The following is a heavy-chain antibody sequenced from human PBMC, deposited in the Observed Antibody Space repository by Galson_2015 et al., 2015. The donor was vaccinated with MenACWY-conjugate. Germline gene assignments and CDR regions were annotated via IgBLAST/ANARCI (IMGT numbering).Heavy chain of an antibody. J-gene: IGHJ3*02. CDR1: GFTFSSYA. V-gene: IGHV3-23*01. CDR2: ISGSGGST. D-gene: IGHD3-10*01. Sequence: SLRLSCAASGFTFSSYAMGWVRQAPGKGLEWVSAISGSGGSTYYADSVKGRFTISRDNSKNTLYLQMNSLRAEDTAVYYCAKDYYGSGSYYHAFEIWGQGTMVTVSS. CDR3: AKDYYGSGSYYHAFEI.